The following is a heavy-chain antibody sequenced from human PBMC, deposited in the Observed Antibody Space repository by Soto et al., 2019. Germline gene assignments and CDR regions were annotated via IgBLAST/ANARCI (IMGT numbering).Heavy chain of an antibody. Sequence: QLQLQESGPGLVKPSETLSLTCTVSGGSISSSSYYWGWIRQPPGKGLEWIGSIYYSGSTYYNPSLKGRVTISVATSKNQFSLKLSSVTAADTAVYYCARRARPMGCSGGSCYDPSFDYWGQGTLVTVSS. V-gene: IGHV4-39*01. D-gene: IGHD2-15*01. J-gene: IGHJ4*02. CDR3: ARRARPMGCSGGSCYDPSFDY. CDR2: IYYSGST. CDR1: GGSISSSSYY.